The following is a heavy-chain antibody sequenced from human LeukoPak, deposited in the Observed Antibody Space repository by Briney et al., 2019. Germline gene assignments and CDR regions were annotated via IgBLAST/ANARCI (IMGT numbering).Heavy chain of an antibody. CDR2: IYYSGST. Sequence: ASETLSLTCTVSGGSISSSSYYWGWIRQPPGKGLEWIGSIYYSGSTYYNPSLKSRVTISVDTSKNQFSLKLSSVTAADTAVYYCAREIAVAGIPYFDYWGQGTLVTVSS. J-gene: IGHJ4*02. D-gene: IGHD6-19*01. CDR3: AREIAVAGIPYFDY. V-gene: IGHV4-39*07. CDR1: GGSISSSSYY.